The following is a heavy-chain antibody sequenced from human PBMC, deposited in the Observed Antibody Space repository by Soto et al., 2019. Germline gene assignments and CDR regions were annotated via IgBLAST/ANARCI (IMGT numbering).Heavy chain of an antibody. CDR3: ARKSRYDFWSGYYNGIGAFDI. CDR2: INAGNGNT. Sequence: ASVKVSCKASGYSFTSYAMHWVRQAPGQRLEWMGWINAGNGNTKYSQKFQGRVTITRDTSASTAYMELSSLRSEDTAVYYCARKSRYDFWSGYYNGIGAFDIWGQGTMVTVSS. J-gene: IGHJ3*02. CDR1: GYSFTSYA. V-gene: IGHV1-3*01. D-gene: IGHD3-3*01.